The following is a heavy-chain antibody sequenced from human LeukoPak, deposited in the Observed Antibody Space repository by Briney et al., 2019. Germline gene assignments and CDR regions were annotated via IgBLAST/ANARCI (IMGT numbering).Heavy chain of an antibody. D-gene: IGHD2-8*01. V-gene: IGHV3-7*01. CDR1: GFTFSDYW. CDR2: IKYDGNEE. J-gene: IGHJ4*02. Sequence: GGSLRLSCAASGFTFSDYWMSWMRQAPGKGLEWVANIKYDGNEEYYVDSVKGRFTISRDNAKNSLYLQMNSLRAEDTAVYYCARAPHYCTNGVCYSSPFDYWGQGTLVTVSS. CDR3: ARAPHYCTNGVCYSSPFDY.